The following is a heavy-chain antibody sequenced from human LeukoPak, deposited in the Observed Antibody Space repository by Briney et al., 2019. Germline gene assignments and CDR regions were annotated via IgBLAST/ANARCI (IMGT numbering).Heavy chain of an antibody. CDR3: ARDQVQLERQGAFDI. D-gene: IGHD1-1*01. V-gene: IGHV1-69*05. Sequence: SVKVYCKASGGTFSSYAISWVRQAPGQGLEWMGGIIPIFGTANYAQKFQGRVTITTDESTSTAYMELSSLRSEDTAVYYCARDQVQLERQGAFDIWGQGTMVTVSS. J-gene: IGHJ3*02. CDR2: IIPIFGTA. CDR1: GGTFSSYA.